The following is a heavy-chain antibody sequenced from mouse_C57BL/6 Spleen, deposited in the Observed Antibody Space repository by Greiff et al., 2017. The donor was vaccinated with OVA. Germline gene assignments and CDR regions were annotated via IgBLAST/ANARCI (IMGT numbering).Heavy chain of an antibody. J-gene: IGHJ4*01. CDR3: TRDGYSGAMDY. V-gene: IGHV5-9-1*02. Sequence: DVMLVESGEGLVKPGGSLKLSCAASGFTFSSYAMSWVRQTPEKRLEWVAYLSSGGDYIYYADTVKGRFTISRDNARNTLYLQMSSLKSEDTAMYYCTRDGYSGAMDYWGQGTSVTVSS. CDR1: GFTFSSYA. D-gene: IGHD2-3*01. CDR2: LSSGGDYI.